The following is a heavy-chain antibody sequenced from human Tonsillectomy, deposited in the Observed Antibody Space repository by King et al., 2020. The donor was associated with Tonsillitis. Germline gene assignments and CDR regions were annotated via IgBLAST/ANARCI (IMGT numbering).Heavy chain of an antibody. J-gene: IGHJ4*02. D-gene: IGHD2-2*01. CDR1: GFTFSNYA. V-gene: IGHV3-23*04. Sequence: VQLVESGGGLVQPGGSLRLSCVASGFTFSNYAMSRVRQAPGKGLEWVSGISGSGFSTKVADSVRGRHTISRDNSRNTVYLEMSNLRPEDTAIYYCANARGGASLPTLNFDYWGQGTLVTVSS. CDR2: ISGSGFST. CDR3: ANARGGASLPTLNFDY.